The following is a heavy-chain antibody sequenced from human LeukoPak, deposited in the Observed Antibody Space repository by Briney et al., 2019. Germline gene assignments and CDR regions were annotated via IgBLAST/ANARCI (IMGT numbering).Heavy chain of an antibody. D-gene: IGHD6-19*01. Sequence: GGSLRLSCAASGFTFSSYAMSWVRQAPGKGLEWVSGISGSGGGTYYADSVKGRFTISRDNSKNTLYLQMNSLRAEDTAVYYCAIDRSGWPIDYWGQGTLVTVSS. J-gene: IGHJ4*02. CDR2: ISGSGGGT. CDR1: GFTFSSYA. V-gene: IGHV3-23*01. CDR3: AIDRSGWPIDY.